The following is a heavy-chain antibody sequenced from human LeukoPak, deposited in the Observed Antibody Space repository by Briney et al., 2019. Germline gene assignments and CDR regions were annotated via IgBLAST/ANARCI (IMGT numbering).Heavy chain of an antibody. CDR3: AKSPGQIQLDYFDY. V-gene: IGHV3-23*01. CDR2: ISGSGVTT. D-gene: IGHD1-1*01. J-gene: IGHJ4*02. CDR1: GFTFNNYA. Sequence: PGGSLRLSCAASGFTFNNYATSWVRQAPGMGLEWVSTISGSGVTTYYADSVRGRFTISRDNSKTTLYLQLDSLRPEDMAIYYCAKSPGQIQLDYFDYWGQGTLVTASS.